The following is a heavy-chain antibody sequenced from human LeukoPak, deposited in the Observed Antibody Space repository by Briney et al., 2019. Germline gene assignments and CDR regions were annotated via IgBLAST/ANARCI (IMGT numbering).Heavy chain of an antibody. CDR3: ARAVQAEMATMKWFDP. J-gene: IGHJ5*02. CDR2: IKQDGSEK. CDR1: GFTFSSYW. D-gene: IGHD5-24*01. Sequence: GGSLRLSCAASGFTFSSYWMSWVRQAPGKGLEWVANIKQDGSEKYYVDSVKGRFTISRDNAKNSLYLQMNSLRAEDTAVYYCARAVQAEMATMKWFDPWGQGTLVTVSS. V-gene: IGHV3-7*01.